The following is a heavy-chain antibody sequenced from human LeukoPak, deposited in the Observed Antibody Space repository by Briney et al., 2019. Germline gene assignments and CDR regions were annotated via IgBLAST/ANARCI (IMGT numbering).Heavy chain of an antibody. D-gene: IGHD3-10*01. CDR2: ISSSGSTI. J-gene: IGHJ6*02. CDR1: GFTFSSYE. CDR3: ARRTLWSRCMDV. Sequence: GGSLRLSCAAFGFTFSSYEMNWVRQAPGKGLEWVSYISSSGSTIYYADSVKGRFTISRDNAKNSLYLQMNSLRAEDTAVYYCARRTLWSRCMDVWGQGTTVTVSS. V-gene: IGHV3-48*03.